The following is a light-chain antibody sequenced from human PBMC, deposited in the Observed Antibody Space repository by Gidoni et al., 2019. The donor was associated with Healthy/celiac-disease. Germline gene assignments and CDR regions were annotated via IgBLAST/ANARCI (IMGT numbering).Light chain of an antibody. CDR1: QSVSSSY. V-gene: IGKV3-20*01. CDR2: GAS. CDR3: QQWGT. Sequence: EIVLTQSPGTLPSSPGERATLSCRASQSVSSSYLAWYQQKPGQAPRLLIYGASSRATGIPDRFSGSGSGTDFTLTISRLEPEDFAVYYCQQWGTFGQGTKVEIK. J-gene: IGKJ1*01.